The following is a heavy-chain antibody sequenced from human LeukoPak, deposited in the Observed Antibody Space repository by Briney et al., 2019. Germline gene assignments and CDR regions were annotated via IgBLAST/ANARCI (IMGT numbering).Heavy chain of an antibody. Sequence: GGSLRLSCVVSEVIVNDYYMSWIRQAPGKGLEWVADIGGSDSIVAYAASVRGRFSISRDFAKNSLYLEMNSLRAEDTAVYYCAREMVAGTFDSWGQGALVTVSS. D-gene: IGHD6-19*01. CDR3: AREMVAGTFDS. V-gene: IGHV3-11*01. CDR2: IGGSDSIV. CDR1: EVIVNDYY. J-gene: IGHJ4*02.